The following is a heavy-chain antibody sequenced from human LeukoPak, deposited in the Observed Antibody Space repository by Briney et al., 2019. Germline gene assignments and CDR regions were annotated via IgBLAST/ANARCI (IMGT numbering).Heavy chain of an antibody. Sequence: PGGSLRLSCAASGFTFSSYGMHWVRQAPGKGLEWVSAISGSGGSTYYADSVKGRFTISRDNSKNTLYLQMNSLRAEDTAVYYCAKDPSLDYDFWSGSDAFDIWGQGTMVTVSS. V-gene: IGHV3-23*01. CDR3: AKDPSLDYDFWSGSDAFDI. D-gene: IGHD3-3*01. CDR1: GFTFSSYG. J-gene: IGHJ3*02. CDR2: ISGSGGST.